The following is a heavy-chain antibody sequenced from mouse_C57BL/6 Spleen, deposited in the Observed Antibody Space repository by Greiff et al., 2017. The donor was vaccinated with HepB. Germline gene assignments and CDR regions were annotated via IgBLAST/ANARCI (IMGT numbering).Heavy chain of an antibody. CDR2: IYPRSGNT. Sequence: VQLQESGAELARPGASVKLSCKASGYTFTSYGISWVKQRTGQGLEWIGEIYPRSGNTYYNEKFKGKATLTADKSSSTAYLELRSLTSEDSAVYFCARQTTPYGYYCAMDYWGHGTSVTVSS. CDR1: GYTFTSYG. D-gene: IGHD2-2*01. J-gene: IGHJ4*01. V-gene: IGHV1-81*01. CDR3: ARQTTPYGYYCAMDY.